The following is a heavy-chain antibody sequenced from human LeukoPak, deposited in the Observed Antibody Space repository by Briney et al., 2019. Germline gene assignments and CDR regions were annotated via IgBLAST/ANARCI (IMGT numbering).Heavy chain of an antibody. J-gene: IGHJ4*02. V-gene: IGHV1-2*06. Sequence: ASVKVSCKASGCTFTGYYMHWVRQAPGQGLEWMGRINPNSGGTNYAQKFQGRVTMTRDTSISTAYMELSRLRSDDTAVYYCARGYYSSGWSNFDYWGQGTLVTVSS. CDR1: GCTFTGYY. CDR3: ARGYYSSGWSNFDY. D-gene: IGHD6-19*01. CDR2: INPNSGGT.